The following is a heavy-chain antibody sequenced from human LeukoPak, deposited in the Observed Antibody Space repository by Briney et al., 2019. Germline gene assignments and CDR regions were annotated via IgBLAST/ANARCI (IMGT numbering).Heavy chain of an antibody. V-gene: IGHV4-39*07. CDR3: ARDLVVNWFDP. Sequence: SETLSLTCTVSGGSISSSSYYWGWIRQPPGKGLEWIGSIYYSGSTYYNPSLKSRVTISVDTSKNQFSLKLSSVTAADTAVYYCARDLVVNWFDPWGQGTLVTVSS. CDR2: IYYSGST. D-gene: IGHD3-16*01. CDR1: GGSISSSSYY. J-gene: IGHJ5*02.